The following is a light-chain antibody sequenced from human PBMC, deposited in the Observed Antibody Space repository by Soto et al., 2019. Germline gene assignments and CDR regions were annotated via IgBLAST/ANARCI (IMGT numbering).Light chain of an antibody. CDR1: QSVSIY. Sequence: EIVLTQSPATLSLSPGERATLSCRASQSVSIYLAWYQQKPGQAPRLLIYDASNRATGIPARFSGSGSGTEFTLTISGLQSEDSAVYYCQQHNQWPITFGQGTRLEIK. J-gene: IGKJ5*01. V-gene: IGKV3-11*01. CDR2: DAS. CDR3: QQHNQWPIT.